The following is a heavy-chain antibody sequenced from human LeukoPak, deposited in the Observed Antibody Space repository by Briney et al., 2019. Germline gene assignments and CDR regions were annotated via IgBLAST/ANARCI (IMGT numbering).Heavy chain of an antibody. CDR3: ARTLLRSSWYFDL. Sequence: PSETLSLTCSVAGGTISSYYWSWIRQPPGEGLEWLGYVYYSGGTNYNPSLESRVTISVDTSKNQFSLKLSSVTAADTAVYYCARTLLRSSWYFDLWGRGTLVTVSS. CDR2: VYYSGGT. J-gene: IGHJ2*01. V-gene: IGHV4-59*01. CDR1: GGTISSYY. D-gene: IGHD4-17*01.